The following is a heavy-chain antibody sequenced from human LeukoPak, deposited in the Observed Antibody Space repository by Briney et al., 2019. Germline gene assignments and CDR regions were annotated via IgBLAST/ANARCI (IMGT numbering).Heavy chain of an antibody. J-gene: IGHJ4*02. D-gene: IGHD2-21*01. CDR3: ARGMRAYCGGDCYSY. CDR2: MDPNSGNT. Sequence: ASVKVSCKASGYTFTSYDINWVRQATGQGLEWMGWMDPNSGNTGYAQKFQGRVTITRNTSISTAYMELSSLRSEDTTVYYCARGMRAYCGGDCYSYWGQGTLVTVSS. CDR1: GYTFTSYD. V-gene: IGHV1-8*03.